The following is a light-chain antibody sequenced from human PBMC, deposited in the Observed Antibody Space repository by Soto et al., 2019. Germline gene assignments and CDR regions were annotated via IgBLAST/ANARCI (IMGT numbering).Light chain of an antibody. J-gene: IGKJ4*01. CDR2: LGS. CDR1: QSLLHNNGYNY. Sequence: IVVTQSPLSLPVTPGEPASISCRSNQSLLHNNGYNYLDWYLQKPGQSPQLLMYLGSNRASGVPDRVSGSGSDTDFTLKISRVEAADVGVYFCMQALQTPLTFGGGTKVDIK. V-gene: IGKV2-28*01. CDR3: MQALQTPLT.